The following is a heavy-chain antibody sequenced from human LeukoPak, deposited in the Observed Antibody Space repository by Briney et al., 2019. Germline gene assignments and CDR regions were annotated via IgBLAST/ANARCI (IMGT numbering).Heavy chain of an antibody. V-gene: IGHV3-48*01. CDR1: GFTFSGYS. Sequence: AGGSLRLSCAASGFTFSGYSMNWVRQAPGKGLEWVSYISSSSITIYYADSVKGRFTISRDNVKNSLELQMNSLRAEDTAMYFCARVCGSGRYRPFDPWGQGTLVTVSS. CDR3: ARVCGSGRYRPFDP. D-gene: IGHD3-10*01. J-gene: IGHJ5*02. CDR2: ISSSSITI.